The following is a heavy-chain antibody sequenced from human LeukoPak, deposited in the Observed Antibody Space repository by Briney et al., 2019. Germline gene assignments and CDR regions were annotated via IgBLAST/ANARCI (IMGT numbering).Heavy chain of an antibody. D-gene: IGHD3-22*01. Sequence: GRSLRLSCAAAGFTFDDYAVRWVRHPPGKCLGLGSAISWNSGGIGYADYVKRRFTISRDNDKNSLYLQMNSLRAEDTALYYCAKDTEYYYDSSGSLDYWGQGTLVTVSS. CDR1: GFTFDDYA. CDR2: ISWNSGGI. V-gene: IGHV3-9*01. CDR3: AKDTEYYYDSSGSLDY. J-gene: IGHJ4*02.